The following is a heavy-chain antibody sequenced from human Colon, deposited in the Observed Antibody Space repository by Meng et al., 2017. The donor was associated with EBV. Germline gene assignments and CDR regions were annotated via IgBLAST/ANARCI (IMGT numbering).Heavy chain of an antibody. CDR3: ARVMRYQLLRFFDY. CDR1: GDSVRSVTW. J-gene: IGHJ4*02. Sequence: QGQLLEPGPDMGEPSGTLSLTCAVSGDSVRSVTWWTWVRQPPGKGLEWIGEIYHGGSPNYNPSLESRVTISVDKSKNQFSLDLTPVTAADTAVYFCARVMRYQLLRFFDYWGQGILVTVSS. V-gene: IGHV4-4*02. CDR2: IYHGGSP. D-gene: IGHD2-2*01.